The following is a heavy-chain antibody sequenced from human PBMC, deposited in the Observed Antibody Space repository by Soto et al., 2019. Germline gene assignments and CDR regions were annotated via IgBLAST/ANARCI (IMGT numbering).Heavy chain of an antibody. Sequence: QVQLVQSGAEVKKPGASVKVSCKASGYTFTSYGISWVRQAPGQGLEWMGWISAYNGNTNYAQKLQGRVTMTTDTATSTAYMERRSLRADDTAVYDCARVTVDNRPRSRRNWCDPWGQGTLVTVSS. CDR1: GYTFTSYG. J-gene: IGHJ5*02. CDR2: ISAYNGNT. D-gene: IGHD4-17*01. CDR3: ARVTVDNRPRSRRNWCDP. V-gene: IGHV1-18*01.